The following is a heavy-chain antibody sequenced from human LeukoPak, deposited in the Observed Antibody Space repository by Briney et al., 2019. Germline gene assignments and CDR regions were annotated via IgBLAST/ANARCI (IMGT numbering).Heavy chain of an antibody. Sequence: SGTLSLTCAVSGGSISSSNWWSWVRQPPGKGLEWIGEIYHSGSTNYNPSLKSRVTISVDKSKNQFSLKLSSVTAADTAVYYCARDGWEAWGRRADLRYWGQGTLVTVSS. D-gene: IGHD7-27*01. CDR1: GGSISSSNW. CDR2: IYHSGST. J-gene: IGHJ4*02. CDR3: ARDGWEAWGRRADLRY. V-gene: IGHV4-4*02.